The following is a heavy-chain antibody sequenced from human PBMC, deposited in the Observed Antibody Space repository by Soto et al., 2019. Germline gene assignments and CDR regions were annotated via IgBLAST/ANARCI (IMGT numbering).Heavy chain of an antibody. D-gene: IGHD2-2*02. CDR3: TRAYYPIRV. J-gene: IGHJ6*01. CDR2: IYSGGNT. CDR1: GFTVSNDY. V-gene: IGHV3-66*01. Sequence: GGSLRLSCAAFGFTVSNDYMTWVRQAPGKGLEWVSLIYSGGNTYYAESVKGRFTISRDNSKNTLYLQMNSLRTEDTAVYYCTRAYYPIRVWGQGTTVTVSS.